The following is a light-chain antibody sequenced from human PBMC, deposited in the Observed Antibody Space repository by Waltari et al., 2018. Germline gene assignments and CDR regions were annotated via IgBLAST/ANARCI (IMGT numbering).Light chain of an antibody. CDR3: QQYGSSPTWT. Sequence: EIVFTQSPGTLSLSPGERATLSCRASKSVSSSYLAWYQQKPGQAPRLLIYGASSRATGIPDRFSGSGAGTDFTLTISRLEPEDFAVYYCQQYGSSPTWTFGQGTKVEIK. V-gene: IGKV3-20*01. J-gene: IGKJ1*01. CDR1: KSVSSSY. CDR2: GAS.